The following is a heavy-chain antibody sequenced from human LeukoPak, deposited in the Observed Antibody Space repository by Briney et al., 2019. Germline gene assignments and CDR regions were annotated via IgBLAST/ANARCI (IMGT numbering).Heavy chain of an antibody. Sequence: GGSLRLSCAASGFTFSSYWMSWVRQAPGKGLEWVANIKQDGSEKYYVDSVKGRFTISRDNAKNSLYLQMNSLRVEDTAVYYCARHIIRGVRYFDWLPTHFDYWGQGTLVTVSS. J-gene: IGHJ4*02. CDR3: ARHIIRGVRYFDWLPTHFDY. V-gene: IGHV3-7*01. CDR2: IKQDGSEK. D-gene: IGHD3-9*01. CDR1: GFTFSSYW.